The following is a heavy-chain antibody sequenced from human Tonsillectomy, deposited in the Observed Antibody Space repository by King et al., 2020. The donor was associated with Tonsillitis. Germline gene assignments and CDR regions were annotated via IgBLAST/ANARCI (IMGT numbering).Heavy chain of an antibody. J-gene: IGHJ1*01. CDR3: ARPAGYDSSSSYPINAEYFQH. V-gene: IGHV3-30*04. CDR2: ISYDGSKK. Sequence: QLVQSGGGVVQPGRSLRLSCAASGFTFSSYAMHWVRQAPGKGLEWVAVISYDGSKKYYADSVKGRFTISRDNSKNTLYLQMNSLRAEDTAVYYCARPAGYDSSSSYPINAEYFQHWGQGTLVTASS. D-gene: IGHD3-22*01. CDR1: GFTFSSYA.